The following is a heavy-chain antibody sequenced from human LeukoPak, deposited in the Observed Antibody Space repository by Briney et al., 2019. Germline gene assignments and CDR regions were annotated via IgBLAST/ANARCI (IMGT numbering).Heavy chain of an antibody. V-gene: IGHV3-7*01. J-gene: IGHJ3*02. CDR1: GFTFSGHW. D-gene: IGHD6-6*01. CDR2: IRQDGSEK. Sequence: PGGSLRLSCAASGFTFSGHWMSWVRQAPGKGLEWVASIRQDGSEKHYVDSVEGRFTISRDSAKNSLHLQMNSLRAEDTAVYYCAKGSSRPPDAFDIWGQGTLVTVSS. CDR3: AKGSSRPPDAFDI.